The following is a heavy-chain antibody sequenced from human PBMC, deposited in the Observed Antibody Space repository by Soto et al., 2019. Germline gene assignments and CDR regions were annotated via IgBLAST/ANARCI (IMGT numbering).Heavy chain of an antibody. CDR3: ARGPFMITFGGVIVNSYYFDY. V-gene: IGHV1-69*01. CDR2: IIPIFGTA. CDR1: GGTFSSYA. J-gene: IGHJ4*02. D-gene: IGHD3-16*02. Sequence: QVQLVQSGAEVKKPGSSVKVSCKASGGTFSSYAISWVRQAPGQGLEWMGGIIPIFGTANYAQKFQGRVTITADESTSTAYMELRSLRSEDTAVDYCARGPFMITFGGVIVNSYYFDYCGQGTLVTVSS.